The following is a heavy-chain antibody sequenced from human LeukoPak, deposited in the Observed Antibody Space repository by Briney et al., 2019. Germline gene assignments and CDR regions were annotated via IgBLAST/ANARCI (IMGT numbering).Heavy chain of an antibody. CDR2: ISSSSSYV. CDR3: ARAVAMVPAFDI. CDR1: GFTFSSYS. Sequence: GGSLRLSCAASGFTFSSYSMNWVRRAPGKGLEWVSSISSSSSYVYYADSVKGRFTISRDNAKNSLYLQMNSLRAEDTAVYYCARAVAMVPAFDIWGQGTMVTVSS. D-gene: IGHD3-10*01. J-gene: IGHJ3*02. V-gene: IGHV3-21*01.